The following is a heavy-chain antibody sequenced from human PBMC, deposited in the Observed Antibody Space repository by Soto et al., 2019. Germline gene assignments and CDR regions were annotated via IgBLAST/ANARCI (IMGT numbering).Heavy chain of an antibody. J-gene: IGHJ6*02. CDR3: ARDRALLRFLEWLPDYYYYGMDV. D-gene: IGHD3-3*01. Sequence: SVKVSCKASGGTFSSYAISWVRQAPGQGLEWMGGIIPNCGTTNYAQKFQGRVTITRDTSISTAYMELSRLRSDDTAVYYCARDRALLRFLEWLPDYYYYGMDVWGQGTTVTV. CDR1: GGTFSSYA. CDR2: IIPNCGTT. V-gene: IGHV1-69*05.